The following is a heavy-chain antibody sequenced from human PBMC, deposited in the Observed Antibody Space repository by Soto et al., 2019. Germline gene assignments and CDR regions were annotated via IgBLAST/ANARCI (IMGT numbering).Heavy chain of an antibody. CDR1: GFTFSSHV. Sequence: EVQLLESGGGLVQPGGSLRLSCAASGFTFSSHVMSWVRQAPGKGLEWVSAASARNTNTYYADSVRGRFTISRDNSKSTVYLPLDSLRVEASVVYHCARDVTSHGPRGYSSAWYGWFDPWGQGTLVVVSS. CDR2: ASARNTNT. J-gene: IGHJ5*02. D-gene: IGHD6-19*01. V-gene: IGHV3-23*01. CDR3: ARDVTSHGPRGYSSAWYGWFDP.